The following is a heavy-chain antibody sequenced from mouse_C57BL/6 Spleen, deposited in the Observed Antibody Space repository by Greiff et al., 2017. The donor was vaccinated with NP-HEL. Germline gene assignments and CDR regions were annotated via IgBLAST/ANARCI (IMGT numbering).Heavy chain of an antibody. D-gene: IGHD1-1*01. CDR1: GFTFSSYG. CDR3: ARRYGSSYFDY. Sequence: VQLKESGGDLVKPGGSLKLSCAASGFTFSSYGMSWVRQTPDKRLEWVATISSGGSYTYYPDSVKGRFTISRDNAKNTLYLQMSSLKSEDTAMYYCARRYGSSYFDYWGQGTTLTVSS. J-gene: IGHJ2*01. V-gene: IGHV5-6*01. CDR2: ISSGGSYT.